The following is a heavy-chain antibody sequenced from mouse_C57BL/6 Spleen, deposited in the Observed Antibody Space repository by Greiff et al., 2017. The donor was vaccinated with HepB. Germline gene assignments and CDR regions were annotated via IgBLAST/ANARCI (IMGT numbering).Heavy chain of an antibody. CDR1: GYSITSGYY. V-gene: IGHV3-6*01. Sequence: EVKLMESGPGLVKPSQSLSLTCSVTGYSITSGYYWTWIRQFPGNKLEWMGYISYDGSNNYNPSLKNRISITRDTSKNQFFLKLNSVTTEDTATYYCARDEGYFDYWGQGTTLTVSS. CDR3: ARDEGYFDY. J-gene: IGHJ2*01. CDR2: ISYDGSN.